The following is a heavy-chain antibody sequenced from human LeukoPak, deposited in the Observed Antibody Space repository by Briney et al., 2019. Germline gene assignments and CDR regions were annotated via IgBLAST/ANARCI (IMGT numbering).Heavy chain of an antibody. J-gene: IGHJ5*02. CDR2: INPNSGGT. Sequence: ASVKVSCKASGYTFTGYYMHWVRQAPGQGLEWMGWINPNSGGTNYAQKFQGWVTMTRDTSISTAYMELSRLRSDDTAVYYCARVSVAATIWFDPWGQGTLVTVSS. V-gene: IGHV1-2*04. CDR1: GYTFTGYY. CDR3: ARVSVAATIWFDP. D-gene: IGHD2-15*01.